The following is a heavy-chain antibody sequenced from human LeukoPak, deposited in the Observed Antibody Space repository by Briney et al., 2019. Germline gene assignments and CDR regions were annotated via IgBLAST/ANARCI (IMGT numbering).Heavy chain of an antibody. J-gene: IGHJ6*03. CDR1: GGSISSHY. CDR2: IYYSGST. Sequence: PSETLSLTCTVSGGSISSHYWSWIRQPPGKGLEWIGYIYYSGSTNYNPSLKSRVTISVDTSKNQFSLKLSSVTAADTAVYYCARGGCSSTSCYAYYYYMDVWGKGTTVSVSS. D-gene: IGHD2-2*01. V-gene: IGHV4-59*11. CDR3: ARGGCSSTSCYAYYYYMDV.